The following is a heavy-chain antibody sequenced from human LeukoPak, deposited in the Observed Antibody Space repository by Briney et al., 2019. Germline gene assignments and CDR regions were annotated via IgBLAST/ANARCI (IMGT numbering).Heavy chain of an antibody. V-gene: IGHV1-18*01. CDR1: GYTFTSYG. CDR2: SSAYYGKT. D-gene: IGHD6-13*01. CDR3: AILHFAAAGTVY. J-gene: IGHJ4*02. Sequence: ASVKVSCKASGYTFTSYGISWVRQAPAQGLEWMGWSSAYYGKTNYAHNLLGSGAMTTVTSTNTAYTELRSLRSDDTAVYYCAILHFAAAGTVYWGQGTLVTVSS.